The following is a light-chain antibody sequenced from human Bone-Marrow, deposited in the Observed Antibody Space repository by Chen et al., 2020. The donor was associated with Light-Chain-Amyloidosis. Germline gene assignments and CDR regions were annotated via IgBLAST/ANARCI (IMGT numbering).Light chain of an antibody. CDR2: EVT. Sequence: QSALTPPASVSGSPGQSITISCTGTSSDVGGDNHVSWYQQHPDKAPKLMIYEVTNRPSWVPDRFSGSQSDNTDSLTISGLQTEDEADYFCSSYTITNTLVFGSGTRVTVL. CDR1: SSDVGGDNH. J-gene: IGLJ1*01. V-gene: IGLV2-14*01. CDR3: SSYTITNTLV.